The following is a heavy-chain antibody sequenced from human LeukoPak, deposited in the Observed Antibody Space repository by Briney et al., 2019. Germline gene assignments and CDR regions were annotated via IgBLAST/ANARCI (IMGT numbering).Heavy chain of an antibody. Sequence: GGSLRLSCAASGFIFTNYGMSWVRQAPGKGLEWVSAIRGNAGTTYYADSVKGRFTIFRDNSKNMLYLQMNSLRVEDTAVYYCAKGHTDSSGYYYFDSWGQGTLVTVSS. D-gene: IGHD3-22*01. J-gene: IGHJ4*02. CDR3: AKGHTDSSGYYYFDS. CDR2: IRGNAGTT. V-gene: IGHV3-23*01. CDR1: GFIFTNYG.